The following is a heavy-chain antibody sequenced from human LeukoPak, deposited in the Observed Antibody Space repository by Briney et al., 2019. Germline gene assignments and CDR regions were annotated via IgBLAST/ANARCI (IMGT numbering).Heavy chain of an antibody. Sequence: SETLSLTCAVYGGSFSGYYWSWIRQPPGKGLEWIGEINHSGSTNYKPSLKSRVTISVDTSKNQFSLKLSSVTAADTAVYYCARGPYYYGSGRYYYGMDVWGQGTTVTVSS. CDR3: ARGPYYYGSGRYYYGMDV. D-gene: IGHD3-10*01. J-gene: IGHJ6*02. CDR1: GGSFSGYY. CDR2: INHSGST. V-gene: IGHV4-34*01.